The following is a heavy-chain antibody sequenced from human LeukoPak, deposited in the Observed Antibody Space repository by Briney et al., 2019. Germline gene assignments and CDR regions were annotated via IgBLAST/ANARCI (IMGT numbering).Heavy chain of an antibody. CDR2: IKEDGSEK. Sequence: GGSLRLSCAASGFTFSRYRMTWVRQAPGKGLEWVASIKEDGSEKSYVEGRFTISRDNAENSLYLQVNSLRVEDTAVYYCARLFCSSTSCYYFDYWGQGSLVTVSS. D-gene: IGHD2-2*01. V-gene: IGHV3-7*04. CDR1: GFTFSRYR. J-gene: IGHJ4*02. CDR3: ARLFCSSTSCYYFDY.